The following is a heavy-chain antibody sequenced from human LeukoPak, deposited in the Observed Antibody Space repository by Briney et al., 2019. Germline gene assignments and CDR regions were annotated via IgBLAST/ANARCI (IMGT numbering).Heavy chain of an antibody. V-gene: IGHV1-18*01. CDR3: AKLLRYFDWPDAFDI. CDR2: ISAYNGNT. Sequence: ASVKVSCKASGYTFTSYGISWVRQAPGQGLEWMGWISAYNGNTNYAQKLQGRVTMTTDTSTSTAYMELRSLRSDDTAVYYCAKLLRYFDWPDAFDIWGQGTMVTVSS. CDR1: GYTFTSYG. J-gene: IGHJ3*02. D-gene: IGHD3-9*01.